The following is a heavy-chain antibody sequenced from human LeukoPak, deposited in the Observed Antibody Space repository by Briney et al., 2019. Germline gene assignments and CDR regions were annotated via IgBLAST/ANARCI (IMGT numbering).Heavy chain of an antibody. J-gene: IGHJ4*02. CDR1: GGSISSNY. D-gene: IGHD3-10*01. Sequence: PSETLSLTCTVSGGSISSNYWSWIRQPPGKGLEWIAYIYYSGSTNYNPSLKSRVTISVDTSKNQFSLKLSSVTAADTAVYYCARHGDYYGSGSRYWGQGTLVTVSS. CDR2: IYYSGST. CDR3: ARHGDYYGSGSRY. V-gene: IGHV4-59*08.